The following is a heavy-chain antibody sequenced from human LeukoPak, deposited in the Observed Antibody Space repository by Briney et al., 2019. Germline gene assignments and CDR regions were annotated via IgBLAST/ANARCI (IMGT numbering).Heavy chain of an antibody. CDR3: ARRTGGWFDP. V-gene: IGHV3-48*03. D-gene: IGHD1-14*01. J-gene: IGHJ5*02. Sequence: PGGSLRLSCAASGFTFSSYEMNWVRQAPGKPLEWISYISISTNTIYYGDSVKGRFTISRDNAKNSLYLQMNSLRVEDTAVYYCARRTGGWFDPWGQGTLVTVSS. CDR1: GFTFSSYE. CDR2: ISISTNTI.